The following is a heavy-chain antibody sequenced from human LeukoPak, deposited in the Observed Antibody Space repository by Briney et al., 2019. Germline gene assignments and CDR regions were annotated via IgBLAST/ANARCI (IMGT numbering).Heavy chain of an antibody. CDR1: GFTFDDYV. D-gene: IGHD3-9*01. Sequence: GGSLRLSCAASGFTFDDYVMSWVRQAPGKGLEWVSGINWNGGTTSYADSVKGRFTIPRDNAKNSLYLQMNSLRAEDTALYYCARGRGYDVLTGPDYWGQGTLVTVSS. CDR3: ARGRGYDVLTGPDY. CDR2: INWNGGTT. V-gene: IGHV3-20*04. J-gene: IGHJ4*02.